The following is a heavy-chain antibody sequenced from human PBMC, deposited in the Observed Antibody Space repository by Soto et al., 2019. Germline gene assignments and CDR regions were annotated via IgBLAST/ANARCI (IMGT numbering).Heavy chain of an antibody. CDR1: GYPFTNYA. Sequence: QVQLVQSGAEVKKPGASVKVSCKASGYPFTNYAIHWVRQAPGQRLEWMGWIIPGNVDTKYSQRFQGRVTITRDTSASTVYMELSSLRSEDTAVYYCAKDVRNDYVWGTYRNLFDSWGQGTLVTVSS. J-gene: IGHJ4*02. V-gene: IGHV1-3*01. CDR2: IIPGNVDT. CDR3: AKDVRNDYVWGTYRNLFDS. D-gene: IGHD3-16*02.